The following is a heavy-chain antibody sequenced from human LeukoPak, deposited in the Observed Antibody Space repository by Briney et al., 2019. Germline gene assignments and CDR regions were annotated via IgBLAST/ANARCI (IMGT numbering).Heavy chain of an antibody. V-gene: IGHV4-34*01. D-gene: IGHD3-3*01. Sequence: PSETLSLTCAVYGGSFSGYYWSWIRQPPGKGLEWIGEINHSGSTNYNPSLKSRVTISVDTSKNQFSLKLSSVTAADTAVYYCARTNYDFWSGYLYPYYYYYYGMDVWGQGTTVTVSS. J-gene: IGHJ6*02. CDR2: INHSGST. CDR1: GGSFSGYY. CDR3: ARTNYDFWSGYLYPYYYYYYGMDV.